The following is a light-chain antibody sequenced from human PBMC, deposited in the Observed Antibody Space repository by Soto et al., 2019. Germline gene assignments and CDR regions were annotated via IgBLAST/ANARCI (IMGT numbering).Light chain of an antibody. CDR2: AAS. CDR1: ENINSH. Sequence: DIQMTQSPSSLSASVGDRVTITCRASENINSHLNWYQQQPGKAPKLLIYAASSLQNGVPSRFRGGGSGTDFTLIITNLQPEDFATFYCQQSYTALSIPFGQGTRVEIK. V-gene: IGKV1-39*01. J-gene: IGKJ5*01. CDR3: QQSYTALSIP.